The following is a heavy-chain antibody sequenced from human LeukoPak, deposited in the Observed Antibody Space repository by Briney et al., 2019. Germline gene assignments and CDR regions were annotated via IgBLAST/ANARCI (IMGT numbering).Heavy chain of an antibody. V-gene: IGHV1-69*01. CDR1: GGTFSSYA. CDR2: IIPIFGTA. Sequence: SAKVSCKASGGTFSSYAISWVRQAPGQGLEWMGGIIPIFGTANYAQKFQGRVTITADESTSTAYMELSSLRSEDTAVYYCARGGTISAGDWFDPWGQGTLVTVSS. D-gene: IGHD3-3*01. J-gene: IGHJ5*02. CDR3: ARGGTISAGDWFDP.